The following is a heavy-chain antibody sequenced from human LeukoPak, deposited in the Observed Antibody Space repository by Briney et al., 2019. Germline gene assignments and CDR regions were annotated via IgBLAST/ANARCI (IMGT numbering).Heavy chain of an antibody. CDR3: ARMPGYCTNTRCLSYMDV. CDR2: IDSSSYYI. CDR1: GFTFSTYS. V-gene: IGHV3-21*01. D-gene: IGHD2-2*01. Sequence: GGSLSLSCVASGFTFSTYSMNWFRQAPGKGLEWVSDIDSSSYYIYYADSVKGRFTISRDNARNSLYLQMNSLRAEDTAVYYCARMPGYCTNTRCLSYMDVWGKGTTVTVSS. J-gene: IGHJ6*03.